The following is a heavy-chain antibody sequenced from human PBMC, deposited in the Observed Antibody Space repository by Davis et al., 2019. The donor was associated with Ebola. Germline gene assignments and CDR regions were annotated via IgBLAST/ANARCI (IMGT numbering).Heavy chain of an antibody. V-gene: IGHV3-48*01. CDR3: ARARYNSGGSCYSDY. J-gene: IGHJ4*02. D-gene: IGHD2-15*01. CDR1: GFTFSSYS. CDR2: ISSSSSTI. Sequence: GESLKISCAASGFTFSSYSMNWVRQAPGKGLEWVSYISSSSSTIYYADSVKGRFTISRDNAKNSLYLQMNSLRAEDTAVYYCARARYNSGGSCYSDYWGQGTLVTVSS.